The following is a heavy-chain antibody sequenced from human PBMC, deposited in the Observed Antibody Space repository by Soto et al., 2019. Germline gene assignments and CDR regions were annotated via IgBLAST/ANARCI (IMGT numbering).Heavy chain of an antibody. Sequence: GASVKVSCEASGYTFTSYGISWVRQAPGQGLEWMGWISAYNGNTNYAQKLQGRVTMTTDTSTSTAYMELRSLRSDDTAVYYCAREGGGTYYYGMDVWGQGTTVTVSS. CDR3: AREGGGTYYYGMDV. V-gene: IGHV1-18*01. D-gene: IGHD2-15*01. CDR1: GYTFTSYG. CDR2: ISAYNGNT. J-gene: IGHJ6*02.